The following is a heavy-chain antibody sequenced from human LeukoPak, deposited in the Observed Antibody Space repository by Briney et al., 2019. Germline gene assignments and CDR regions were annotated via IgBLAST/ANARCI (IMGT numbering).Heavy chain of an antibody. J-gene: IGHJ4*02. V-gene: IGHV3-30*03. CDR3: ARRPYYYYDSSGSYYFDY. CDR2: ISYDGSSE. CDR1: GFPFSTYG. D-gene: IGHD3-22*01. Sequence: GGSLRLSCAASGFPFSTYGMHWGRQAPGKGLEWVAAISYDGSSEYYADSVKGRFTISRDNSKNTLYLQMNSLSAEDTAVYYCARRPYYYYDSSGSYYFDYWGQGTLVTVSS.